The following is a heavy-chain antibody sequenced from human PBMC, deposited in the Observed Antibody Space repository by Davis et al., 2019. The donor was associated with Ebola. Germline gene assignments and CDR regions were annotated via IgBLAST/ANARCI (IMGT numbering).Heavy chain of an antibody. CDR3: ASGGYYDSSGYSHAAFDI. CDR1: GFTLSNYD. D-gene: IGHD3-22*01. J-gene: IGHJ3*02. Sequence: GGSLRLSCAASGFTLSNYDMNWVRQAPGKGLEWVSPISSASYYIYYADSLKGRFTISRDNAKNTLYLQMNSLRAEDTAVYHCASGGYYDSSGYSHAAFDIWGQGTMVTVAS. CDR2: ISSASYYI. V-gene: IGHV3-21*01.